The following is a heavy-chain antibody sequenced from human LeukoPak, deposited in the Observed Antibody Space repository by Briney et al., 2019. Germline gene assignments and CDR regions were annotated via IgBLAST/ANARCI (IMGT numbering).Heavy chain of an antibody. CDR2: LNSDGRIT. Sequence: GGTLRLSCAASGFTFSDSWLQWVRQAPGKGPVWVSRLNSDGRITNYADPVKGRFTIFRDNAKNTVSLQMNNLRAEDTAVYFCSRGRHNSFDILGQGTMVTVSS. J-gene: IGHJ3*02. CDR3: SRGRHNSFDI. CDR1: GFTFSDSW. V-gene: IGHV3-74*01. D-gene: IGHD6-6*01.